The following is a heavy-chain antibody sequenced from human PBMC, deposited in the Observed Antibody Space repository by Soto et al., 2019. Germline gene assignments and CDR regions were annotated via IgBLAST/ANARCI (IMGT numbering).Heavy chain of an antibody. D-gene: IGHD5-12*01. CDR2: IYYSGST. V-gene: IGHV4-59*01. J-gene: IGHJ4*02. CDR1: GGSISSYY. CDR3: AREGKSGYDIYYFDY. Sequence: SETLPLTCTVSGGSISSYYWSWIRQPPGKGLEWIGYIYYSGSTNYNPSLKSRVTISVDTSKNQFSLKLSSVTAADTAVYYCAREGKSGYDIYYFDYWGQGTLVTVSS.